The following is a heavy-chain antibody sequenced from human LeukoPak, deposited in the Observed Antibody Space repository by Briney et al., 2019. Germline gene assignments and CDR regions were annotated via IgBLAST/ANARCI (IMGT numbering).Heavy chain of an antibody. V-gene: IGHV3-21*01. CDR3: ARDPRRPTGYDSSGRDSFDY. D-gene: IGHD3-22*01. CDR1: GFTFSSYT. CDR2: ITSSSSYI. J-gene: IGHJ4*02. Sequence: GGSLRLSCAASGFTFSSYTMNWVRQAPGKGLEWVSSITSSSSYIYYADSVKGRFTISRDNSKNTLFLQMNSLRAEDTAVYYCARDPRRPTGYDSSGRDSFDYWGQGTLVTVSS.